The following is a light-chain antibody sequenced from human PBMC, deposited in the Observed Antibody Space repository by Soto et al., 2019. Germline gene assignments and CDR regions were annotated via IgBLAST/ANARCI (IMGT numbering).Light chain of an antibody. Sequence: EIVMTQSPATLSVSPGERATLSCRASQSVGSNLARYQQKPGQAPRLLIYGASTRATGIPARFSGSVSWTEFTLTISSLQSEDLAIYFCQQYNNWPPDRTFGQGTKVEIK. J-gene: IGKJ1*01. CDR2: GAS. CDR1: QSVGSN. CDR3: QQYNNWPPDRT. V-gene: IGKV3-15*01.